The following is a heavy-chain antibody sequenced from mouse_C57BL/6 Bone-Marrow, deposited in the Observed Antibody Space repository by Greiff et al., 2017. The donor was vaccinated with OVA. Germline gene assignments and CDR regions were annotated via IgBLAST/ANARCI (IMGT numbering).Heavy chain of an antibody. D-gene: IGHD1-1*02. J-gene: IGHJ3*01. V-gene: IGHV1-85*01. CDR3: ARRGGTWFAY. CDR1: GYTFTSYD. Sequence: QVQLQQSGPELVKPGASVKLSCKASGYTFTSYDINWVKQRPGQGLEWIGLIYPRDGSTKYNEKFKGQATLTVDNSSSTAYMELHSLTSEDSAVYFCARRGGTWFAYWGKGTLVTVSA. CDR2: IYPRDGST.